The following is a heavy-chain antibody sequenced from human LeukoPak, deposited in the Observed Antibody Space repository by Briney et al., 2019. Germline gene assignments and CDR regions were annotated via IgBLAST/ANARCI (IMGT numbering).Heavy chain of an antibody. CDR3: ARMGYGSGSYSFES. V-gene: IGHV1-18*04. J-gene: IGHJ4*02. CDR2: INPDNGNT. CDR1: GYTFTSYG. D-gene: IGHD3-10*01. Sequence: ASVKVSCKASGYTFTSYGISWVRQAPGQGLEWMGWINPDNGNTNYAQKLQGRVTMTTNTSTSRDQMALRSITSEDTDLYYCARMGYGSGSYSFESWGEKTLLTVSS.